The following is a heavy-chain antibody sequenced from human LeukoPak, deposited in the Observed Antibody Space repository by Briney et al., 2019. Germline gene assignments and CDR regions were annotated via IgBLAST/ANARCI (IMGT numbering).Heavy chain of an antibody. CDR3: ARGLWGYCSSTSCHKGDYYYYYMDV. D-gene: IGHD2-2*02. V-gene: IGHV1-69*05. Sequence: SVKVSCKASGGTFSSYAISWVRQAPGQGLEWMGGIIPIFGTANYAQKFQGRVTITTDESTSTAYMELSSLRSEDTAVYYCARGLWGYCSSTSCHKGDYYYYYMDVWGKGTTVTVSS. CDR1: GGTFSSYA. CDR2: IIPIFGTA. J-gene: IGHJ6*03.